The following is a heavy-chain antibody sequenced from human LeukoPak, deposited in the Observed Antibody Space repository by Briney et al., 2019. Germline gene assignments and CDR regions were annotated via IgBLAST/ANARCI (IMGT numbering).Heavy chain of an antibody. D-gene: IGHD3-10*01. CDR2: IGTAGDT. J-gene: IGHJ6*02. CDR1: GFTFSSYD. V-gene: IGHV3-13*01. Sequence: GGSLRLSCAASGFTFSSYDMHWVRQATGKGLEWVSAIGTAGDTYYPGSVKGRFTISRENAKNSLYLQMNSLRAGDTAVYYCARGGYYGSGSYSSPGGMDVWGQGTTVTVSS. CDR3: ARGGYYGSGSYSSPGGMDV.